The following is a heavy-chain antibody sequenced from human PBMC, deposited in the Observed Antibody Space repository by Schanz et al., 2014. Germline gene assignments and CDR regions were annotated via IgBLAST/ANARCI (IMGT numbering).Heavy chain of an antibody. J-gene: IGHJ1*01. CDR3: AGDTAPSCSGTSCVEYFQH. D-gene: IGHD2-2*01. V-gene: IGHV3-9*01. CDR1: GFRFDDYA. Sequence: EVQLVESGGGLVQPGRSLRLSCVASGFRFDDYAMHWVRQAPGKGLEWVSGMSWNAGSLGYGHSVKGRFTIARDNAKNSMSLQMNSLRAEGTVIYDSAGDTAPSCSGTSCVEYFQHWGQGTLVTVSS. CDR2: MSWNAGSL.